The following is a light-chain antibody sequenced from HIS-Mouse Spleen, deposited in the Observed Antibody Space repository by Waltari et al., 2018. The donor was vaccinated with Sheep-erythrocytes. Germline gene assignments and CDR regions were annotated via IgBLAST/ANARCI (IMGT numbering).Light chain of an antibody. CDR3: CSYAGSYNHV. Sequence: QSALTQPRSVSGSPGQSVTISCTGTSSDVGGYNYVSWYQQHPGKAPKLMIYDVRKRPLGVPDRVSGSKSGNTASLTISGLQAEDEADYYCCSYAGSYNHVFATGTKVTVL. CDR2: DVR. V-gene: IGLV2-11*01. J-gene: IGLJ1*01. CDR1: SSDVGGYNY.